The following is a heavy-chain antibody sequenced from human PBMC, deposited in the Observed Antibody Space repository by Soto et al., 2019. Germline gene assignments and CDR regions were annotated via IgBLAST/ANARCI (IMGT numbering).Heavy chain of an antibody. CDR3: ARPGYYYYMDV. CDR2: IYYSGST. V-gene: IGHV4-39*01. J-gene: IGHJ6*03. Sequence: QLQLQESGPGLVKPSETLSLTCTVSGGSISSSSYYWSWIRQPPGKGLEWIGSIYYSGSTYYNPSLKSRVTISVDTSKNQFSLKLSSVTAADTAVYYCARPGYYYYMDVWGKGTTVTVSS. CDR1: GGSISSSSYY.